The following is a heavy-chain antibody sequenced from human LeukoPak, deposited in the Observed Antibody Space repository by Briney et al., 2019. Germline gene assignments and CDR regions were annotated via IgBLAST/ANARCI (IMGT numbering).Heavy chain of an antibody. J-gene: IGHJ4*02. CDR3: ARTDYGDYCDY. Sequence: PGGSLRLSCAASGFTFDDYGMSWVRQAPGKGLEWVSGINWNGGNTAYADSVKGRFTISRDNAKNSLYLQLNSLRAEDTALYYCARTDYGDYCDYWGQGTLVTVSS. D-gene: IGHD4-17*01. CDR1: GFTFDDYG. CDR2: INWNGGNT. V-gene: IGHV3-20*04.